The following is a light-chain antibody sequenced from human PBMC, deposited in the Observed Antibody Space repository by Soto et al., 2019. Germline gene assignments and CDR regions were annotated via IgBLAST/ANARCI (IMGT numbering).Light chain of an antibody. Sequence: EIVMTQSPATLSVSPGERATLSCRASQSVSSNLAWYQQKPGQAPRLLIYGALTRATGIPARFSGSGSGTEFTLPISSLQSEDFAVYYCQQYKNWPQTFGAGTKVDIK. V-gene: IGKV3-15*01. CDR3: QQYKNWPQT. J-gene: IGKJ3*01. CDR1: QSVSSN. CDR2: GAL.